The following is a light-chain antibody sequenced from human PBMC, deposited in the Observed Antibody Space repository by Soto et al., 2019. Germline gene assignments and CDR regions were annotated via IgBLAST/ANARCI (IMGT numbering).Light chain of an antibody. Sequence: CALTKPPSVSWFPVQSVTIFYTGTSTDFVSYNRVSWYQQPPGTAPKLIIYEASNRPSGVPGRFSGSKSGNTASLTISGLQAADEADYYCSLYTSENTYVFGTGTKVTVL. CDR2: EAS. CDR3: SLYTSENTYV. J-gene: IGLJ1*01. V-gene: IGLV2-18*01. CDR1: STDFVSYNR.